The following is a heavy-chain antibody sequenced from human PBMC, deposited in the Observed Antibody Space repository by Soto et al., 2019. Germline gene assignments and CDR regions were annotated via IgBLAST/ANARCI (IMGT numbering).Heavy chain of an antibody. J-gene: IGHJ4*02. V-gene: IGHV1-69*12. Sequence: QVQLVQSGAEVKKPGSSVKVSCKASGGTFSSYAISWVRQAPGQGLEWMGGIIPIFGTADYAQKFQGRVTITADDSTSTGNMELRSLRSADTAVYYCASHYDSSGYYYRGLDYWGQGTLVTVSS. D-gene: IGHD3-22*01. CDR1: GGTFSSYA. CDR2: IIPIFGTA. CDR3: ASHYDSSGYYYRGLDY.